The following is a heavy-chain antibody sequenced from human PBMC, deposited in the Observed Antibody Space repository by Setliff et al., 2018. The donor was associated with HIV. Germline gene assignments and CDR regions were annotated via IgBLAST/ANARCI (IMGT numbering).Heavy chain of an antibody. J-gene: IGHJ4*02. Sequence: SETLSLTCTVSGDSISSSSYYWGWIRQPPGKGLEWIGSTSYSGSTYYNPSLKSRVTISVDTSKNQFSLKLSSVTAADTAVYYCARWHPPYGFWEEDYWGQGTLVTVSS. CDR3: ARWHPPYGFWEEDY. CDR2: TSYSGST. D-gene: IGHD3-10*01. CDR1: GDSISSSSYY. V-gene: IGHV4-39*01.